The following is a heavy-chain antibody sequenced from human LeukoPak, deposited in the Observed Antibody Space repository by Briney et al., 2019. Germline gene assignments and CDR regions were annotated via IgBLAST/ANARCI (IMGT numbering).Heavy chain of an antibody. CDR3: VRDLLSGYSPYFDY. CDR2: ISSSGCTI. CDR1: GFTFSDYY. Sequence: PGGSLRLSCAASGFTFSDYYMSWIRQAPGKGLEWVSYISSSGCTIYHADSVKGRFTISRDNAKNSLYLQMNSLRAEDTAVYYCVRDLLSGYSPYFDYWGQGTLVTVSS. J-gene: IGHJ4*02. V-gene: IGHV3-11*01. D-gene: IGHD5-18*01.